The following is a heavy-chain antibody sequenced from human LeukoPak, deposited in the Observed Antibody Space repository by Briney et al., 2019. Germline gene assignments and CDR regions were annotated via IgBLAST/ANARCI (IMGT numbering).Heavy chain of an antibody. D-gene: IGHD6-13*01. V-gene: IGHV1-8*01. CDR2: MNPDSGNT. Sequence: GASVKVSCKASGYTFTMYEVNWVRQAAGQGLEYMGWMNPDSGNTGYTRKFLGRVTMTRNTSISTAYMELRGLSSEDTAIYYCARPRSSWYSDSFEIWGQGTVVTVSS. CDR3: ARPRSSWYSDSFEI. CDR1: GYTFTMYE. J-gene: IGHJ3*02.